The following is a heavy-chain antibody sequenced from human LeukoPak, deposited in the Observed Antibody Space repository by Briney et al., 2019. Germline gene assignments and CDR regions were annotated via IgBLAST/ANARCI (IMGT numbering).Heavy chain of an antibody. J-gene: IGHJ6*03. CDR2: IIPIFGTA. V-gene: IGHV1-69*05. Sequence: GSSVKVSCKASGGTFSSYAISWVRQAPGQGLEWMGGIIPIFGTANYAQKFQGRVTITTDESTSTAYMELSSLGSEDTAVDYCARVPHIWDYSNQNNYSYYMDVWGKGTTVTVSS. CDR1: GGTFSSYA. D-gene: IGHD4-11*01. CDR3: ARVPHIWDYSNQNNYSYYMDV.